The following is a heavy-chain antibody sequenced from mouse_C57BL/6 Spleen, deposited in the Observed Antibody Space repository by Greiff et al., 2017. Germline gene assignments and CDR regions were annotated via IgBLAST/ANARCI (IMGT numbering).Heavy chain of an antibody. CDR2: IRNKANGYTT. J-gene: IGHJ4*01. D-gene: IGHD2-5*01. V-gene: IGHV7-3*01. CDR3: ARPYSNYVGAMDY. Sequence: DVKLVESGGGLVQPGGSLSLSCAASGFTFTDYYMSWVRQPPGKALEWLGFIRNKANGYTTEYSASVKGRFTISRDNSQSILYLQMNALRAEDSATYYCARPYSNYVGAMDYWGQGTSVTVSS. CDR1: GFTFTDYY.